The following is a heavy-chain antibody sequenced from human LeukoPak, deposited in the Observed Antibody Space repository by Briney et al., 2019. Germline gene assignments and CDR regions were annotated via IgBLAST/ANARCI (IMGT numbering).Heavy chain of an antibody. J-gene: IGHJ4*02. D-gene: IGHD2-15*01. CDR1: GYTFTSYG. CDR2: ISAYNGNT. V-gene: IGHV1-18*01. CDR3: ARDREYCSGGSCYTPFDY. Sequence: ASVKVSCKASGYTFTSYGISWVRQAPGQGLEWMGWISAYNGNTNYAQKLQGRVTMTTDTSTSTAYMELRSLRSDDTAVYYCARDREYCSGGSCYTPFDYCGQGSLVTVSS.